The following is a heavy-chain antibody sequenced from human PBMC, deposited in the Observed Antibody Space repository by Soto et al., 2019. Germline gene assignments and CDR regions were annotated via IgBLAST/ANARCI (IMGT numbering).Heavy chain of an antibody. V-gene: IGHV1-69*01. CDR2: IIPVFGRV. Sequence: QVQLVQSGPEVKKTGTSVKVSCKASGCTFSSRAISWVRQAPGQGLEWMGGIIPVFGRVNYAEKFQDRVTITADESTGTVYMELSSLRSEDTALYYCANSRGGTFLGYHGMDIWGQGTTVSVSS. J-gene: IGHJ6*02. CDR3: ANSRGGTFLGYHGMDI. D-gene: IGHD3-16*01. CDR1: GCTFSSRA.